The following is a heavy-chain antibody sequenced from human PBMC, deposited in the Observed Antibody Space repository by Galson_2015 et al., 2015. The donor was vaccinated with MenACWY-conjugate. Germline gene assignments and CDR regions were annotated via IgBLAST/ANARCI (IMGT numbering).Heavy chain of an antibody. D-gene: IGHD1-1*01. Sequence: SLRLSCAASGFIFNNYWLHWVRQPPGEGLEWISYIKADGSFSNYADSVKGRFTISTDNAKNMVYLQMDGLRDEDTAVYFCARDNNWSFDSWGQGTLVTVSS. J-gene: IGHJ4*02. CDR2: IKADGSFS. CDR1: GFIFNNYW. CDR3: ARDNNWSFDS. V-gene: IGHV3-74*01.